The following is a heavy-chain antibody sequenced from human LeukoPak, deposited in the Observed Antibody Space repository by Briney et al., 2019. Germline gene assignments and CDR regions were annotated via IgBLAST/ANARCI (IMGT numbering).Heavy chain of an antibody. CDR1: GFTFSSYG. J-gene: IGHJ4*02. Sequence: GGSLRLSCAASGFTFSSYGMHWVRQAPGKGLEWVAVIWYDGSNKYYADSVKGRFTISRDNSKNTPYLQMNSLRAEDTAVYYCARGHYYGSGSYYNPYYWGQGTLVTVSS. CDR2: IWYDGSNK. D-gene: IGHD3-10*01. V-gene: IGHV3-33*01. CDR3: ARGHYYGSGSYYNPYY.